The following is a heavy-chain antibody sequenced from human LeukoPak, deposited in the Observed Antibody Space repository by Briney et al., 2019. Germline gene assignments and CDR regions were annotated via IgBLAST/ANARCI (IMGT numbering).Heavy chain of an antibody. J-gene: IGHJ4*02. CDR2: IYYSGST. V-gene: IGHV4-31*03. CDR1: GGSISSGGYY. Sequence: SETLSPTCTVSGGSISSGGYYWSWIRQHPGKGLEWIGYIYYSGSTYYNPSLKSRVTISVDTSKNQFSLKLSSVTAADTAVYYCARDYGDYYFDYWGQGTLVTVSS. CDR3: ARDYGDYYFDY. D-gene: IGHD4-17*01.